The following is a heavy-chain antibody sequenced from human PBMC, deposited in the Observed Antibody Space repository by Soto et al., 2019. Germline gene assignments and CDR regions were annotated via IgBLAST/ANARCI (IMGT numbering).Heavy chain of an antibody. V-gene: IGHV1-2*02. Sequence: QLHLVQSGAVVKKPGASVTVSCSASGYPVTAYYMHWVRQAPGRGLEWMGGINPATGAAKYTQTFQGRVTRARDPSTRTGFMELSGLTSEDTAVFYCARGGGVGVAGSAAFDMWGQGTLVTVSS. CDR1: GYPVTAYY. D-gene: IGHD3-3*01. J-gene: IGHJ3*02. CDR3: ARGGGVGVAGSAAFDM. CDR2: INPATGAA.